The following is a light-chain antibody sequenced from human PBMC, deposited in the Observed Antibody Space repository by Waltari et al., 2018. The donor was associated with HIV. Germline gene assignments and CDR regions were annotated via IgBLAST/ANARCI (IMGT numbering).Light chain of an antibody. CDR2: AAA. CDR1: QSVSTN. Sequence: EIFLPQSPATLSVSPGDRATLSCRASQSVSTNLAWYQVKPGQAPRLLIRAAATRASGVPARFSGSGSGAEFTLAISSLQSEDFALYYCQQYENWPYTFGQGTKVEIK. V-gene: IGKV3-15*01. J-gene: IGKJ2*01. CDR3: QQYENWPYT.